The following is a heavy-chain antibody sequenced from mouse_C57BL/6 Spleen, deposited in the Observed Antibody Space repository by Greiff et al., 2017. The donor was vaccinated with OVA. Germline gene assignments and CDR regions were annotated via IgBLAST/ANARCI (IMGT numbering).Heavy chain of an antibody. V-gene: IGHV1-54*01. J-gene: IGHJ4*01. CDR2: INPGSGGT. CDR1: GYAFTNYL. Sequence: VQLQESGAELVRPGTSVKVSCKASGYAFTNYLIEWVKQMPGQGLEWIGVINPGSGGTNYNEKFKGKATLTADKSSSTAYMQLSSLTSEDSAVYFCAREGFAMDYWGQGTSVTVSS. CDR3: AREGFAMDY.